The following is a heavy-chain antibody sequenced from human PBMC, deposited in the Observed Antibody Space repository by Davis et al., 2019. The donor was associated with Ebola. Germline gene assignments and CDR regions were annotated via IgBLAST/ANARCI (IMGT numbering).Heavy chain of an antibody. V-gene: IGHV3-73*01. CDR2: IRSKANSYAT. CDR3: TTTYGDYGNDY. Sequence: GGSLRLSCAASGFTFSSYGMHWVRQASGKGLEWVGRIRSKANSYATAYAASVKGRFTISRDDSKNTAYLQMNSLKTEDTAVYYCTTTYGDYGNDYWGQGTLVTVSS. D-gene: IGHD4-17*01. J-gene: IGHJ4*02. CDR1: GFTFSSYG.